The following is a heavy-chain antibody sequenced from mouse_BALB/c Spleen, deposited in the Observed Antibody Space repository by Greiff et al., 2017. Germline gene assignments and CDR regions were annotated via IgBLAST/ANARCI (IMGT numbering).Heavy chain of an antibody. CDR1: GFTFSSYT. J-gene: IGHJ3*01. CDR3: TRENYYGSSGFAY. D-gene: IGHD1-1*01. CDR2: ISSGGSYT. V-gene: IGHV5-6-4*01. Sequence: EVQLVESGGGLVKPGGSLKLSCAASGFTFSSYTMSWVRQTPEKRLEWVATISSGGSYTYYPDSVKGRFTISRDNAKNTLYLQMSSLKSEDTAMYYCTRENYYGSSGFAYWGQGTLVTVSA.